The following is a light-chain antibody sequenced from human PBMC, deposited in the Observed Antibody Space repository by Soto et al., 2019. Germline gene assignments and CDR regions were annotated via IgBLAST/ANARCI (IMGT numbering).Light chain of an antibody. V-gene: IGKV1-9*01. CDR2: AAS. Sequence: IQLTQSPSSLSASVGDRVTITCRTSQGIDTYLAWYQQKPGRAPKLLINAASILQNGVPSRFSGSGSGTDFTLTISSLQPEYIATYYCQQLDSYLPFGQGTRLEIK. CDR3: QQLDSYLP. J-gene: IGKJ5*01. CDR1: QGIDTY.